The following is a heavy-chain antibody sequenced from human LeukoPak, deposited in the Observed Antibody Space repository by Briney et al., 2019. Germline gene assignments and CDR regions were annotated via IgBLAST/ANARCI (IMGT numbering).Heavy chain of an antibody. V-gene: IGHV3-72*01. CDR3: ARDQVPFDY. J-gene: IGHJ4*01. CDR1: GFTFSDHY. CDR2: TRNKANSYTT. Sequence: PGGSLRLSCAASGFTFSDHYMDWVRQAPGKGLEWVGRTRNKANSYTTEYAASVKGRFTISRDDSKNSLYLQMSSLRDGDTAVYYCARDQVPFDYWGHGTLVTVSS.